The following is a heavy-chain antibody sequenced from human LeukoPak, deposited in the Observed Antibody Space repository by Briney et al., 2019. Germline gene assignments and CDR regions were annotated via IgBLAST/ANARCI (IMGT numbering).Heavy chain of an antibody. CDR3: ARSLWYSGYM. CDR2: IYYSGST. Sequence: PSETLSLTCTVSGGSISSSSYYWGWIRQPPGKGLEWIGSIYYSGSTYYNPPLKSRVTISVDTSKNQFSLRLSSVTAADTAVYYCARSLWYSGYMWGQGTLVTVSS. J-gene: IGHJ4*02. CDR1: GGSISSSSYY. D-gene: IGHD1-26*01. V-gene: IGHV4-39*01.